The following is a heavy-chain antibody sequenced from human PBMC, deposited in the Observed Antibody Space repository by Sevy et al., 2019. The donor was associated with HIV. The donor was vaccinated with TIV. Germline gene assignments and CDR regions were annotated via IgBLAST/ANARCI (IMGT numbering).Heavy chain of an antibody. V-gene: IGHV3-7*01. Sequence: GGSLRLSCAASGFTFSSYSMNWVRQAPGKGLEWVANIKQDGSEKYYVDSVKGRFTISRDNAKNSLYLQMNSLRAEDTAVYYCARRMGRFYFDYWGQGTLVTVSS. CDR3: ARRMGRFYFDY. CDR1: GFTFSSYS. J-gene: IGHJ4*02. CDR2: IKQDGSEK.